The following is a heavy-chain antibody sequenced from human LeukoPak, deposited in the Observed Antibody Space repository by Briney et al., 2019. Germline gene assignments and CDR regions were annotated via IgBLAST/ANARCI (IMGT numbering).Heavy chain of an antibody. CDR1: GYTFTSYD. J-gene: IGHJ6*02. CDR3: ARWGAYDFTSYYYYGMDV. Sequence: ASVKVSCKASGYTFTSYDINWVRQATGQGLEWMGWMNPNSGNTGYAQKFQGRVTMTRNTSISTAYMELCSLRSEDTAVYYCARWGAYDFTSYYYYGMDVWGQGTTVTVSS. CDR2: MNPNSGNT. V-gene: IGHV1-8*01. D-gene: IGHD3-3*01.